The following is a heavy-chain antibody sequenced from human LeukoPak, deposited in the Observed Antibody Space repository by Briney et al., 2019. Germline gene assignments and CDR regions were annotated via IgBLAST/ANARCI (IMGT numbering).Heavy chain of an antibody. J-gene: IGHJ4*02. D-gene: IGHD3-3*01. Sequence: GGSLRLSCAASGFTFSSYAMSWVRQAPGKGLEWVAVIWYDGSNKYYADSVKGRFTISRDNSKNTLYLQMNSLRSEDTAVYYCARGEKGEWSVDYWGQGTLVTVSS. CDR2: IWYDGSNK. V-gene: IGHV3-33*08. CDR1: GFTFSSYA. CDR3: ARGEKGEWSVDY.